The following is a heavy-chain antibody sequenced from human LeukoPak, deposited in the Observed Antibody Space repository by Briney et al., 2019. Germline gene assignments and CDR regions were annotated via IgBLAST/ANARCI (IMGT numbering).Heavy chain of an antibody. CDR2: ISAYNGNT. D-gene: IGHD3-22*01. V-gene: IGHV1-18*01. CDR3: ASGYYDSSGYPDY. Sequence: ASVKVSCKASGYAVTSYSISWVRHAPGQGLEWMGWISAYNGNTNYAQKLQGRVTMTTDTSTSTAYMEVRSLRYDDKSVYDCASGYYDSSGYPDYRGQGTLVTVSS. J-gene: IGHJ4*02. CDR1: GYAVTSYS.